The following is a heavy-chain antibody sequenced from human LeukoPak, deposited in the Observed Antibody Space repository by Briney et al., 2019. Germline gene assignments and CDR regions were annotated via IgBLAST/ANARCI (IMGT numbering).Heavy chain of an antibody. V-gene: IGHV3-23*01. Sequence: GRSLRLSCAASGFTFSSYAMSWVRQAPGKGLEWVSAISGSGGSTYYADSVKGRFTISRDNAKNSLYLQMNSLRAEDTAVYYCARENGGYDKGDCYDHWGQGTLVTVSS. CDR2: ISGSGGST. CDR1: GFTFSSYA. D-gene: IGHD5-12*01. CDR3: ARENGGYDKGDCYDH. J-gene: IGHJ4*02.